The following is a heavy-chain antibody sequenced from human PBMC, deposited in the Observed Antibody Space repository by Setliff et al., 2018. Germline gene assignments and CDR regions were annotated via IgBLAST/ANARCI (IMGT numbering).Heavy chain of an antibody. J-gene: IGHJ4*02. D-gene: IGHD3-3*01. V-gene: IGHV1-46*01. CDR3: ARENTAKNFWGEESDY. CDR2: INPGDGST. CDR1: GYTFTTYY. Sequence: ASVKVSCKASGYTFTTYYMHWVRQAPGQGLEWMGVINPGDGSTTYAQKFQGRVKMTRXXXTNTVYMXXXXXXXEDRAVYYCARENTAKNFWGEESDYWGQGTLVTVSS.